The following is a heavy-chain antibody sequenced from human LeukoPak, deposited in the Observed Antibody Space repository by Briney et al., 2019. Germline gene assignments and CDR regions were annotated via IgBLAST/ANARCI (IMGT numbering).Heavy chain of an antibody. V-gene: IGHV1-18*01. CDR3: ARRPYYYYMDV. CDR1: GGTFSSYA. CDR2: ISPYNGNT. J-gene: IGHJ6*03. Sequence: ASVKVSCKASGGTFSSYAISWVRQAPGQGLEWMGWISPYNGNTNYAQNLQGRVTMTTDTSTSTGYMELRSLISDDTAVYYCARRPYYYYMDVWGKGTTVTISS.